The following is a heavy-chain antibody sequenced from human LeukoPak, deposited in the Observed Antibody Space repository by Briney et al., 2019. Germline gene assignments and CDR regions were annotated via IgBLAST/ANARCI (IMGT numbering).Heavy chain of an antibody. CDR1: GFTFSSYA. D-gene: IGHD2-2*01. Sequence: GGSLRLSCAASGFTFSSYAMSWVRQAPGKGLEWVSSISSSSSYIYYADSVKGRFTISRDNAKNSLYLQMNSLRAEDTAVYYCARDERCSSTSCQDYWGQGTLVTVSS. J-gene: IGHJ4*02. CDR3: ARDERCSSTSCQDY. CDR2: ISSSSSYI. V-gene: IGHV3-21*01.